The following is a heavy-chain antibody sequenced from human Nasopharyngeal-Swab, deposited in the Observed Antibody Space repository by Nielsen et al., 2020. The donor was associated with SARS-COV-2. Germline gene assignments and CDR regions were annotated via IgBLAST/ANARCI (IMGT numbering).Heavy chain of an antibody. V-gene: IGHV4-34*01. CDR3: ARVPITVIIGDAFDI. CDR1: GGSFSGYY. CDR2: INHSGST. J-gene: IGHJ3*02. D-gene: IGHD3-22*01. Sequence: SETLSLTCAVYGGSFSGYYRSWIRQPPGKGLEWIGEINHSGSTYYNPSLKSRVTISVDTSKNQFSLKLSSVTAADTAVYYCARVPITVIIGDAFDIWGQGTMVTVSS.